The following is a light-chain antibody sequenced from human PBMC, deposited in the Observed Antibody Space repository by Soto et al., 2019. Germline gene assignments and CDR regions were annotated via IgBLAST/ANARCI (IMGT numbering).Light chain of an antibody. V-gene: IGKV3D-15*01. J-gene: IGKJ4*01. Sequence: DIVMTQSPATLSVSPGEGVTLSCRASERLTTNLAWYQQRPGQAPRLLIYGTYTRATGIPTRFSGSGTGTEFTLTISSLESEDFAVYYCQQYNKWPRTFGGGTKVDIK. CDR2: GTY. CDR1: ERLTTN. CDR3: QQYNKWPRT.